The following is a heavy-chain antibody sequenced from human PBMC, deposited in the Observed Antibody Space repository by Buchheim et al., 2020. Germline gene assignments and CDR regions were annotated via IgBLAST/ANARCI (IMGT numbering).Heavy chain of an antibody. V-gene: IGHV3-23*01. CDR1: GFTLRSYA. J-gene: IGHJ3*02. D-gene: IGHD2-2*01. Sequence: EVQLLESGGGLVQPGGSLRLSCAASGFTLRSYAMNWVRQAPGKGLEWVSSFSGSGGSTYYADPVKGRFTISRDNSKNTSSLQMNSLRAEDTAVYYCAKGSLLVPANDAFDIWGQGT. CDR3: AKGSLLVPANDAFDI. CDR2: FSGSGGST.